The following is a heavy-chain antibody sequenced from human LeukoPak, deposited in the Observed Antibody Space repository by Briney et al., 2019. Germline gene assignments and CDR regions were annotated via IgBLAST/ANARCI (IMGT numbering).Heavy chain of an antibody. CDR2: VYRSGST. D-gene: IGHD3-10*01. V-gene: IGHV4-4*02. CDR3: ARGHDYYYSGRQSWFDP. CDR1: GGSITSGNW. Sequence: SGTLSLTCAVSGGSITSGNWWSWVRQSPGKGLQWIGEVYRSGSTNFNPSLKSRVTISVDTSKNQFSLKLSSVTAADTAFYYCARGHDYYYSGRQSWFDPWGQGTLVTVSS. J-gene: IGHJ5*02.